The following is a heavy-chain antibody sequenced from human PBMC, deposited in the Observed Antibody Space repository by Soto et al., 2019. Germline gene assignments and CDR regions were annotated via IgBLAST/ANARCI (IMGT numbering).Heavy chain of an antibody. Sequence: PGASLKISCKASGYTFTSYWIAWVRQMPGKGLEWMGIIFPDDSDTRYSPSFQGQVTISADKSLSTAYLQWSSLKASDTAMYYCARQPYYYDTSGYHVDRVDRMDVWGQGTTVTVSS. CDR3: ARQPYYYDTSGYHVDRVDRMDV. V-gene: IGHV5-51*01. CDR2: IFPDDSDT. D-gene: IGHD3-22*01. J-gene: IGHJ6*02. CDR1: GYTFTSYW.